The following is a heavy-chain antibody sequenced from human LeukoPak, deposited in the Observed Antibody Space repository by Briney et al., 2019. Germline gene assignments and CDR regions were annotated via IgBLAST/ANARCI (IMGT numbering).Heavy chain of an antibody. J-gene: IGHJ5*02. CDR3: ARGPNGGFDP. CDR1: GGSFSGYY. CDR2: INHSGST. V-gene: IGHV4-34*01. D-gene: IGHD2-8*01. Sequence: SETLSLTCAVYGGSFSGYYWSWIRQPPGKGLEWIGEINHSGSTNYNPSLKSRVTISVDTPKNQFSLKLSSVTAADTAVYYCARGPNGGFDPWGQGTLVTVSS.